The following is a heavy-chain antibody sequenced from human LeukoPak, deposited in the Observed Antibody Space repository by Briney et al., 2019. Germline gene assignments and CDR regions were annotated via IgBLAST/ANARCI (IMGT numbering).Heavy chain of an antibody. J-gene: IGHJ3*02. CDR1: GFTVSSNY. Sequence: GGSLRLSCAASGFTVSSNYMSWVRQAPGKGLEWVPVIYSGGSTYYADSVKGRFTISSDNPKNTLYLQMNSLRAEDTAVYYCARESHAFDIWGQGTMVTVSS. CDR3: ARESHAFDI. CDR2: IYSGGST. V-gene: IGHV3-53*01.